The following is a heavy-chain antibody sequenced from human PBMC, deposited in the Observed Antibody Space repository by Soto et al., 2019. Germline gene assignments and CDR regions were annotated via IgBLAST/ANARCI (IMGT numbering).Heavy chain of an antibody. CDR1: GYSFTSHG. Sequence: DAVQCSCTGSGYSFTSHGISWVRQAPGQGLEWMGWISAYNGNTNYAQKLQGRVTMNTDTSTSTAYMDLRSLRSDDTAVYYCARDNVDYYSYYGMHVWGQGTTVPVS. V-gene: IGHV1-18*01. CDR3: ARDNVDYYSYYGMHV. J-gene: IGHJ6*02. CDR2: ISAYNGNT.